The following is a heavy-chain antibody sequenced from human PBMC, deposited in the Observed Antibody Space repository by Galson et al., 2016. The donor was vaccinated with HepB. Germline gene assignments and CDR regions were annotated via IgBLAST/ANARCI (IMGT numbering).Heavy chain of an antibody. V-gene: IGHV1-18*01. J-gene: IGHJ4*02. CDR1: GYTFTSYG. CDR3: AREGRYHFEGKGDY. Sequence: SVKVSCKASGYTFTSYGISWVRQAPGQGLEWMGWISAYNGNTNYAQKLQGRVTMTTDTSKSTAYMELRSLRSDDTAVFYCAREGRYHFEGKGDYWGPGTLVTVSS. CDR2: ISAYNGNT. D-gene: IGHD3-3*02.